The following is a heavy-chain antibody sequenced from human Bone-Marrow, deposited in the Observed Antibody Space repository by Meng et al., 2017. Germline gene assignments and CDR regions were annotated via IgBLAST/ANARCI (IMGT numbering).Heavy chain of an antibody. J-gene: IGHJ5*02. CDR3: ARVARVVAAAGTGGWFDP. Sequence: SVTVPRMASGYTFTGYYMHWVRQAPGQGLEWMGWINPNSGGTNYAQKFQGRVTMTRDTSISTAYMELSRLRSDDTAVYYCARVARVVAAAGTGGWFDPWGQGTLVTVSS. D-gene: IGHD6-13*01. V-gene: IGHV1-2*02. CDR2: INPNSGGT. CDR1: GYTFTGYY.